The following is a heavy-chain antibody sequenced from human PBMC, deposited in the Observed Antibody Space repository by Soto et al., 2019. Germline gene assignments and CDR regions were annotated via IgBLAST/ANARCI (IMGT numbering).Heavy chain of an antibody. CDR2: INWNGGST. V-gene: IGHV3-20*01. CDR3: ARGGHEPRIAAAGTNYYYYMDV. D-gene: IGHD6-13*01. CDR1: GFTFDDYG. J-gene: IGHJ6*03. Sequence: EVQLVESGGGVVRPGGSLRLSCAASGFTFDDYGMSWVRQAPGKGLEWVSGINWNGGSTGYADSVKGRFTISRDNAKNSLYLQMNSLRAEDTALYHCARGGHEPRIAAAGTNYYYYMDVWGKGTTVTVS.